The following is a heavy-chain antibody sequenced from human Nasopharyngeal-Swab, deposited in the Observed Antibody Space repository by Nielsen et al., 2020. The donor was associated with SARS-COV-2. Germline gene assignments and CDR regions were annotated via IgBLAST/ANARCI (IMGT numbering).Heavy chain of an antibody. CDR3: ARARGGSYFLSEYWYFDL. Sequence: GGSLRLSCAASGFTFSDYYMSWIRQAPGKGLEWVSYISSSGSTIYYADSVKGRFTISRDNAENSLYLQMNSLRAEDTAVYYCARARGGSYFLSEYWYFDLWGRGTLVTVSS. J-gene: IGHJ2*01. D-gene: IGHD1-26*01. CDR2: ISSSGSTI. CDR1: GFTFSDYY. V-gene: IGHV3-11*01.